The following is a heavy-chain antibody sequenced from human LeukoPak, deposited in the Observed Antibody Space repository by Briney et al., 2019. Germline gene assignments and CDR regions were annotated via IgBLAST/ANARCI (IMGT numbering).Heavy chain of an antibody. CDR1: GFTFSSYA. CDR3: AREKNVEPIDLVDY. D-gene: IGHD1-1*01. V-gene: IGHV3-30-3*01. Sequence: PGGSLRLSCAASGFTFSSYAMHWVRQAPGKGLEWVAVISYDGSNKYYADSVKGRFTISRDNSKNTLYLQMNSLRAEDTAVYYCAREKNVEPIDLVDYWGQGTLVTVSS. CDR2: ISYDGSNK. J-gene: IGHJ4*02.